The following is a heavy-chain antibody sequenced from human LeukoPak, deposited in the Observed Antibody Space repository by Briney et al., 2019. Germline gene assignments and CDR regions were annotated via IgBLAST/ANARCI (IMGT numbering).Heavy chain of an antibody. D-gene: IGHD1-1*01. Sequence: ASVKVSCKASGYTFTSYGISWVRQAPGQGLEWMGWISAYNGNTNYAQKFQGRVTITRNTSISTAYMELSRLRSEDTAVYYCAKGSPWQLIDYWGQGTLVTV. CDR2: ISAYNGNT. CDR3: AKGSPWQLIDY. V-gene: IGHV1-18*01. J-gene: IGHJ4*02. CDR1: GYTFTSYG.